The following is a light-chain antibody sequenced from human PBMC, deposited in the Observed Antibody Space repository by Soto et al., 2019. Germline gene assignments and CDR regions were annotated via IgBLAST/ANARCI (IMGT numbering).Light chain of an antibody. CDR1: QSVRSW. CDR2: DAS. CDR3: QQYDNYPLT. Sequence: TQCPSTLSASVGDRVTITCRASQSVRSWLAWYQQKPGRAPKFLIYDASSLESGVPSRFSGSGSGTEFTLTISNLQPDDVATYYCQQYDNYPLTFGGGTKVDIK. J-gene: IGKJ4*01. V-gene: IGKV1-5*01.